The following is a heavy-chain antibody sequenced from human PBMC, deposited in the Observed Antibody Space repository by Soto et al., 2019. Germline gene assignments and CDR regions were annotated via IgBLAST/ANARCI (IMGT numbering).Heavy chain of an antibody. CDR1: GGTFRNYT. V-gene: IGHV1-69*02. CDR3: AGRSPGGYYAY. CDR2: IIPIFNIV. D-gene: IGHD3-10*01. J-gene: IGHJ1*01. Sequence: QVQLVQSGAEVKKPGSSVKVSCKASGGTFRNYTISWVRQAPGQGLEWMGRIIPIFNIVTFARTFPGRVTITAAKSTSTASMALSSLRSEDAAVYYCAGRSPGGYYAYWGQGVLVPVAS.